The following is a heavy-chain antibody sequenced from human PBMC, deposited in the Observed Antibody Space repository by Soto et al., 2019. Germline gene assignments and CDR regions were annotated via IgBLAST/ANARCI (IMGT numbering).Heavy chain of an antibody. CDR3: ARFGYSSGRSDY. V-gene: IGHV4-34*01. Sequence: SETLSLTCAVYGGSFSGYYWSWIRQPPGKGLEWIGEINHSGSTNYNPSLKSRVTISVDTSKNQFSLKLSSVTAADTAVYYCARFGYSSGRSDYWGQGTLVTVSS. D-gene: IGHD6-19*01. J-gene: IGHJ4*02. CDR1: GGSFSGYY. CDR2: INHSGST.